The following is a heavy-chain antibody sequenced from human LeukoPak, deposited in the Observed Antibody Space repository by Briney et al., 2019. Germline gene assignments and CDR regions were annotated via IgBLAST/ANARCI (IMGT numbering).Heavy chain of an antibody. CDR1: GGSISSSSYY. Sequence: SETLSLTCTVSGGSISSSSYYWGWIRQPPGKGLEWIGSIYYSGSTYYNPSLKSRVTISVDTSKNQFSPKLSSVTAADTAVYYCARHTYSSSSGFDIWGQGTMVTVSS. D-gene: IGHD6-13*01. CDR2: IYYSGST. CDR3: ARHTYSSSSGFDI. V-gene: IGHV4-39*01. J-gene: IGHJ3*02.